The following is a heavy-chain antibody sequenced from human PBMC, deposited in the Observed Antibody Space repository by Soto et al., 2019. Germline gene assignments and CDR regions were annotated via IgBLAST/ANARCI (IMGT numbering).Heavy chain of an antibody. CDR3: ARWSYLDY. D-gene: IGHD3-3*01. Sequence: GGSLSLSCAASGFSFGSYALSWVRQAPGKGLEWVSTISGSDGKTFYADSVKGRFSISIDTSQSTLYLQMNSLRADDTAIYYCARWSYLDYWGQGTRVTVSS. CDR2: ISGSDGKT. CDR1: GFSFGSYA. J-gene: IGHJ4*02. V-gene: IGHV3-23*01.